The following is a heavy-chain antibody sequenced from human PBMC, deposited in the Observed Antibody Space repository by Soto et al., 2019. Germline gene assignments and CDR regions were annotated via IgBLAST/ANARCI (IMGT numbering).Heavy chain of an antibody. CDR3: ARWGTTWGLDV. CDR1: GFTFRSYV. Sequence: QVQLVESGGVVVQPGTSLRLSCVGSGFTFRSYVIHWVRQAPGKGLEWVALTSYDGSNNFYGDSVEGRFTISRHNYRKTVELHMDSLRFDETALYCCARWGTTWGLDVWGQGTLVSVSS. D-gene: IGHD3-16*01. CDR2: TSYDGSNN. V-gene: IGHV3-33*05. J-gene: IGHJ4*02.